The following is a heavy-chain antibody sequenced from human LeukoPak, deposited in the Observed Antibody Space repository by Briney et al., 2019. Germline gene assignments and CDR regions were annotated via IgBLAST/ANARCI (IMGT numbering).Heavy chain of an antibody. V-gene: IGHV4-4*02. D-gene: IGHD6-13*01. CDR1: GGSISSSNW. Sequence: SGTLSLTCAVSGGSISSSNWWSWVRQPPGKGLEWIGEIYHSGSTNYNPSLKSRVTISVDRSKNQFSLKLSSVTAADTAVYYCARGDLGSSWYGDAFDIWGQGTMVTVSS. CDR3: ARGDLGSSWYGDAFDI. CDR2: IYHSGST. J-gene: IGHJ3*02.